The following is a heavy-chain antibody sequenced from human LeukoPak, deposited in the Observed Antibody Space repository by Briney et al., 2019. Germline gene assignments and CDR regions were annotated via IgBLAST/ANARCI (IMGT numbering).Heavy chain of an antibody. D-gene: IGHD6-6*01. CDR2: ISGSGGST. CDR3: AKVESRLGTYQYIY. Sequence: GGSLRLSCAASGFTLSSYAMSWVRQAPGKGLEWVSAISGSGGSTYYADSVKGRFTISRDSSKNTLYLQMNSLRAEDTAVYYCAKVESRLGTYQYIYWGQGTLVTVSS. J-gene: IGHJ4*02. CDR1: GFTLSSYA. V-gene: IGHV3-23*01.